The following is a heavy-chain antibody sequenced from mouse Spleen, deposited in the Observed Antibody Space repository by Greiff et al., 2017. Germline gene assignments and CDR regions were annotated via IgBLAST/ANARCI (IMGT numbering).Heavy chain of an antibody. Sequence: EVKVEESGPGMVKPSQSLSLTGTVTGYAITSGDDWEGIRHGAGNKEEWMGHRSDSGSTNYNPSLKSRTAFTRDTSNNHFFLKLNSGATEDTRTYFCARGGGWLLRFDYWGQGTTLPVSS. CDR2: RSDSGST. D-gene: IGHD2-3*01. CDR3: ARGGGWLLRFDY. CDR1: GYAITSGDD. V-gene: IGHV3-1*01. J-gene: IGHJ2*01.